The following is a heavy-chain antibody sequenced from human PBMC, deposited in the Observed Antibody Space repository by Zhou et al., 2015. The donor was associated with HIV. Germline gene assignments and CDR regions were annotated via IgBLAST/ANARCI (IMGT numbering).Heavy chain of an antibody. V-gene: IGHV1-69*12. CDR2: IIPIFGTA. J-gene: IGHJ4*02. Sequence: QVQLVQSGAEVKKPGSSVKVSCKASGGTFSSYAISWVRQAPGQGLEWMGGIIPIFGTANYAQKFQGRVTITADESTSTAYMELSSLRSEDTAVYYCASSAVFIGYYDFWSGYPFDYWGQGTLVTVSS. D-gene: IGHD3-3*01. CDR1: GGTFSSYA. CDR3: ASSAVFIGYYDFWSGYPFDY.